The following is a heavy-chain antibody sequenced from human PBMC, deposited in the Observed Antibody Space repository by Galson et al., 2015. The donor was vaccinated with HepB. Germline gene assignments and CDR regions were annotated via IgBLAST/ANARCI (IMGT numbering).Heavy chain of an antibody. CDR3: ARGTRDRARLGTVGAFDI. Sequence: CAISGDSVSSNSAAWNWIRQSPSRGLEWLGRTYYRPKWYNDYAVSVKSRITINPDTSKNQFSLQLNSVTPEDTAVYYCARGTRDRARLGTVGAFDIWGQGTMVTVSS. CDR2: TYYRPKWYN. V-gene: IGHV6-1*01. CDR1: GDSVSSNSAA. D-gene: IGHD7-27*01. J-gene: IGHJ3*02.